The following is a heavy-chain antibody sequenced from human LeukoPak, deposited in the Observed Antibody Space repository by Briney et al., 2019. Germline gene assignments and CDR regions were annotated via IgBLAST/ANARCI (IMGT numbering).Heavy chain of an antibody. J-gene: IGHJ4*02. CDR2: IYPDDSDT. V-gene: IGHV5-51*01. Sequence: GESLKISCKGSGFSFTNYWIGWVRQMPGKGLEWMGIIYPDDSDTRYSPSFQGQVTISADKSITTPYLQWSSLKASDTAVYYCARRYCSGGSYYANFDYWGQGTLVTVSS. CDR1: GFSFTNYW. CDR3: ARRYCSGGSYYANFDY. D-gene: IGHD2-15*01.